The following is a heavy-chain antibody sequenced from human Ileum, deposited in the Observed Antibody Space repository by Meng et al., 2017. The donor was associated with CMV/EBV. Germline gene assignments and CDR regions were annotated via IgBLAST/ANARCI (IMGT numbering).Heavy chain of an antibody. D-gene: IGHD3-22*01. CDR3: ARGGYYYGYSDY. Sequence: GESLKISCAASGFTFSSYSMNWVRQAPGKGLEWVSSISSSSSYIYYADSVKGRFTISRDNAKNSLYPQMNSLRAEDTAVYYCARGGYYYGYSDYWGQGTLVTVSS. J-gene: IGHJ4*02. CDR2: ISSSSSYI. V-gene: IGHV3-21*01. CDR1: GFTFSSYS.